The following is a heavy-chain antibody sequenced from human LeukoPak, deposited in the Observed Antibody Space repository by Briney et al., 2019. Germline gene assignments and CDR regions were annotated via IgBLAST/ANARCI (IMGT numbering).Heavy chain of an antibody. CDR1: GGTFSSYA. Sequence: SVKVSCKASGGTFSSYAISWVRQAPGQGLEWMGGIIPIFGTANYAQKFQGRVTITADESTSTAYMELSSLRSEDTAVYYCARDNYDYGDPGGWFDPWGQGTLVTASS. J-gene: IGHJ5*02. CDR2: IIPIFGTA. V-gene: IGHV1-69*13. D-gene: IGHD4-17*01. CDR3: ARDNYDYGDPGGWFDP.